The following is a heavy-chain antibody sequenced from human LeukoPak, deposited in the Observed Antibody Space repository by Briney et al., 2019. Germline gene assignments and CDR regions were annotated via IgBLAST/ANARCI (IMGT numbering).Heavy chain of an antibody. CDR3: ARAPSEIGGYYPEYFRH. D-gene: IGHD3-22*01. J-gene: IGHJ1*01. Sequence: GSLRLSCATSGFTFSSYWMHWVRQTPGKGLVWVSRIKSDGSTNYADSVKGRFTISRDNAKNTLSLQMNSLRAEDTGVYYCARAPSEIGGYYPEYFRHWGQGTLVTVSS. V-gene: IGHV3-74*01. CDR1: GFTFSSYW. CDR2: IKSDGST.